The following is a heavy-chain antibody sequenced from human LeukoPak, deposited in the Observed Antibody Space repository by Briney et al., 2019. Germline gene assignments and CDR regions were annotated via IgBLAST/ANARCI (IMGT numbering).Heavy chain of an antibody. CDR1: GGTFSSYA. Sequence: PVKVSCKASGGTFSSYAISWVRQAPGQGLEWMGRIIPIFGIANYAQKFQGRVTITADKSTSTAYMELSSLRSEDTAVYYCARDVETDCSSTSCYYNWFDPWGQGTLVTVSS. D-gene: IGHD2-2*01. J-gene: IGHJ5*02. CDR2: IIPIFGIA. V-gene: IGHV1-69*04. CDR3: ARDVETDCSSTSCYYNWFDP.